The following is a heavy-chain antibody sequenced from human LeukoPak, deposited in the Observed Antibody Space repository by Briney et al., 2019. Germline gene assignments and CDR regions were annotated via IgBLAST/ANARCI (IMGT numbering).Heavy chain of an antibody. J-gene: IGHJ3*02. Sequence: ASVKVSCKASGYTFTSYDINWVRQATGQGLEWMGWMNPNSGNTGYAQKFQGRVTMTRNTSISTAYMELSSLRSEDTAVYYCARDNGQWELLPHAFDIRGQGTMVTVSS. CDR2: MNPNSGNT. CDR3: ARDNGQWELLPHAFDI. V-gene: IGHV1-8*01. CDR1: GYTFTSYD. D-gene: IGHD1-26*01.